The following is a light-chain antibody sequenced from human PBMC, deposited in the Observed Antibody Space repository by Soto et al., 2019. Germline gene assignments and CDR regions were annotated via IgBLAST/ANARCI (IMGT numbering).Light chain of an antibody. V-gene: IGKV2-28*01. CDR1: QSLVYSDGNSY. Sequence: DFVMTQSPLSLTVTAGEPASISCRSSQSLVYSDGNSYLDWYLQKPGQSPKLLIYVTSNRASGVPDRFSGSGSGTDFTLKISRVEAEDVGVYYCMQALRIPYTSGQGTRLEIK. CDR3: MQALRIPYT. CDR2: VTS. J-gene: IGKJ5*01.